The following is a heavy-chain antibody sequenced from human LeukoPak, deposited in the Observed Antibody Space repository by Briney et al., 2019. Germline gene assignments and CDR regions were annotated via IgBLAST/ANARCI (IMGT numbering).Heavy chain of an antibody. CDR2: INNDGSST. J-gene: IGHJ6*03. CDR3: ARRVDYYDSSGSYYYYYMDV. CDR1: GFTFSSYW. Sequence: PGGSLRLSCAASGFTFSSYWMHWVRQAPGKGLVWVSRINNDGSSTSYADSVKGRFTISRDNAKNTLYLQMNSLRAEDTAVYYCARRVDYYDSSGSYYYYYMDVWAKGTTVTVSS. D-gene: IGHD3-22*01. V-gene: IGHV3-74*01.